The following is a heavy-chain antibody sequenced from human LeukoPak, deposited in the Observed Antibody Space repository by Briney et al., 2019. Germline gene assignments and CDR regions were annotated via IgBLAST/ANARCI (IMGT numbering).Heavy chain of an antibody. V-gene: IGHV4-59*01. J-gene: IGHJ4*02. CDR3: ARQVGGTYSYFDY. CDR2: IYYSGST. D-gene: IGHD2-15*01. CDR1: GGSISSYF. Sequence: SETLSLTCTVSGGSISSYFWSWIRQPPGKGLEWIGYIYYSGSTNYNPSLKSRVTMSVNTSKNQFSLKLSPVTAADTAVYFCARQVGGTYSYFDYWGQGTLVTVSS.